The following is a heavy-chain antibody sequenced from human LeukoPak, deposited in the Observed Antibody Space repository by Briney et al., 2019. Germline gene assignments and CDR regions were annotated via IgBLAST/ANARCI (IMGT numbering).Heavy chain of an antibody. CDR1: GGAFSSYA. V-gene: IGHV1-69*05. CDR2: IIPIFGTA. D-gene: IGHD6-13*01. J-gene: IGHJ5*02. Sequence: GASVKVSCKASGGAFSSYAISWVRQAPGQGLEWMGRIIPIFGTANYAQKFQGRVTITTDESTSTAYMELSSLRSEDTAVYYCARDSPYSSSWYAPSVCFDPWGQGTLDTVSS. CDR3: ARDSPYSSSWYAPSVCFDP.